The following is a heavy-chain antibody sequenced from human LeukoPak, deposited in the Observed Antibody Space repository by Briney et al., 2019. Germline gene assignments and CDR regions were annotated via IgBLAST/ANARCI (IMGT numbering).Heavy chain of an antibody. J-gene: IGHJ4*02. CDR1: GSTFSSYA. CDR3: AKDLLIYDFWSGRSYYFDY. D-gene: IGHD3-3*01. V-gene: IGHV3-23*01. CDR2: ISGSGGST. Sequence: GGSLRLSCAASGSTFSSYAMSWVRQAPGKGLEWVSAISGSGGSTYYADSVKGRFTISRDNSKNTLYLQMNSLRAEDTAVYYCAKDLLIYDFWSGRSYYFDYWGQGTLVTVSS.